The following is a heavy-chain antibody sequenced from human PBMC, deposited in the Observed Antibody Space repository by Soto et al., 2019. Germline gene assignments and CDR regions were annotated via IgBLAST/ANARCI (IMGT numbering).Heavy chain of an antibody. V-gene: IGHV3-66*01. CDR3: ERGCLGYYDILTGYEGFDY. CDR1: GFTVSSNY. CDR2: IYSGGST. D-gene: IGHD3-9*01. Sequence: GGSLRLSCAASGFTVSSNYMSWVRQAPGKGLEWVSVIYSGGSTYYADSVKGRFTISRDNSKNTLYLQMNSLRAEDTAVYYCERGCLGYYDILTGYEGFDYWGQGTLVTVSS. J-gene: IGHJ4*02.